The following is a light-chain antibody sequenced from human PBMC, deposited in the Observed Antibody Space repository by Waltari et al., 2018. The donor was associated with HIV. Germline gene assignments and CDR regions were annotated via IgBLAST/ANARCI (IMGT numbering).Light chain of an antibody. V-gene: IGKV1-39*01. CDR1: QPISTY. J-gene: IGKJ4*01. CDR3: HQSYTTPPT. CDR2: SAS. Sequence: DIQMTQSPSSLSASVGDRVTMTCRASQPISTYLHWFQQKPGKAPNLLIYSASSLQSGVPSRFRGSGSGTDFTLTISTLQPEDFATYYCHQSYTTPPTFGGGTKVEIK.